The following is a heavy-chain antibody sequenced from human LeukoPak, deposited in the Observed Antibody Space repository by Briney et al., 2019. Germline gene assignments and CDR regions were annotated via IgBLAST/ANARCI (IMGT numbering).Heavy chain of an antibody. CDR3: AGGGDGHFDY. Sequence: SETLSLTCAVSRGSIFSSNWWSWVRQPPGKGLEWIGQIFPGGSTNYNPSLKSRVTISVDTSKNQFSLKLSSVTAADTAVYYCAGGGDGHFDYWGQGTLVTVSS. CDR1: RGSIFSSNW. CDR2: IFPGGST. D-gene: IGHD2-21*02. J-gene: IGHJ4*02. V-gene: IGHV4-4*02.